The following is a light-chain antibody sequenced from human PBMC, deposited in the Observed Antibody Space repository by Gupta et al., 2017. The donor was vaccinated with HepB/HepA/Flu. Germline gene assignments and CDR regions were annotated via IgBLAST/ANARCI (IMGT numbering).Light chain of an antibody. CDR3: SSYTSSSTYV. J-gene: IGLJ1*01. CDR1: SSDVGSYNR. CDR2: EVS. V-gene: IGLV2-18*02. Sequence: QSALTQPPSVSGSPGQPVTIACTGTSSDVGSYNRVSWYQQPPGTAPKLMIYEVSNRPSGVPDRFSGSKSGNTASLTISGLQAEDEPDYYCSSYTSSSTYVFGTGTKVTVL.